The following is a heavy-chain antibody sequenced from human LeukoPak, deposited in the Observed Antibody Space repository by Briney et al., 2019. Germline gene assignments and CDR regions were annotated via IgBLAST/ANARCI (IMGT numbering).Heavy chain of an antibody. Sequence: ASVKVSCKASGYTFTGYYMHWVRQAPGQGLEWMGWINPNSGDTNYAQKLQGRVTMTTDTSTSTAYMELRSLRSDDTAVYYCARRPGFDPWGQGTLVTVSS. V-gene: IGHV1-2*02. CDR1: GYTFTGYY. J-gene: IGHJ5*02. CDR3: ARRPGFDP. CDR2: INPNSGDT.